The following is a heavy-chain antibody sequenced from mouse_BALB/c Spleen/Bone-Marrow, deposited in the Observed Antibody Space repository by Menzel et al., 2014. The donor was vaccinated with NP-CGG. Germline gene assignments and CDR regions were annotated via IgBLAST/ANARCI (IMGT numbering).Heavy chain of an antibody. J-gene: IGHJ4*01. CDR1: GYTFTSYV. CDR2: IYPSNGGT. Sequence: VQLQQSGPELVKPGASVKMSCKVSGYTFTSYVMHWVKQKPGQGLEWIGYIYPSNGGTKYNEKFKGKATLTSDKSSSTAYMELSSLTSEDSAVYYCARDAMDYWGQGTSVTVSS. CDR3: ARDAMDY. V-gene: IGHV1-14*01.